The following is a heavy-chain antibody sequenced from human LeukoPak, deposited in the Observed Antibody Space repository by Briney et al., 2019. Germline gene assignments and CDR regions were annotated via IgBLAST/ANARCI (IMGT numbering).Heavy chain of an antibody. CDR1: GYTFTSYY. CDR3: ATEGDLLD. V-gene: IGHV1-46*01. J-gene: IGHJ4*02. CDR2: INPSGGST. Sequence: GASVKASCKASGYTFTSYYMHWVRQAPGQGLEWMGIINPSGGSTSYAQKFQGRVTMTEDTSTDTAYMELSSLRSEDTAVYYCATEGDLLDWGQGTLVTVSS. D-gene: IGHD3-10*01.